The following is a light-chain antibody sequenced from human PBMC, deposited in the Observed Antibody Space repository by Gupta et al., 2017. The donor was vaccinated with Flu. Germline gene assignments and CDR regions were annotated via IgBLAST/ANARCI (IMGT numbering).Light chain of an antibody. CDR1: SRDIGVYDR. Sequence: QSALTQPASVSGSPGQTITISCTGTSRDIGVYDRVSWYQQHPGKAPKLIIYEVAYRPSGVSNRFSGSKSGNTAALTISGLQADDEADYYCCSYTRTTASIIAWVFGGGTKVTVL. V-gene: IGLV2-14*01. J-gene: IGLJ3*02. CDR2: EVA. CDR3: CSYTRTTASIIAWV.